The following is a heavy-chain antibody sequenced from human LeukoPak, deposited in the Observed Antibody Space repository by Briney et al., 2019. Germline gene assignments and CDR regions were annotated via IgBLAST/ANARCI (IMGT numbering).Heavy chain of an antibody. CDR3: AKDTASSWWYFDL. V-gene: IGHV3-23*01. CDR1: GFTFSSYA. D-gene: IGHD5-18*01. CDR2: ITGSGGST. J-gene: IGHJ2*01. Sequence: GSLRLSCAASGFTFSSYAMSWVRQAPGKGLEWVSAITGSGGSTYYAASVKGRFTISRDNSKNTLYLQMNSLRAEDTAVYYCAKDTASSWWYFDLWGRGTLVTVSS.